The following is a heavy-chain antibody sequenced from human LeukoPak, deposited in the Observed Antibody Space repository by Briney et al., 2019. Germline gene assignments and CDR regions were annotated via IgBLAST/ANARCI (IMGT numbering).Heavy chain of an antibody. CDR3: ARGRVIGSIVVVASY. V-gene: IGHV1-8*01. D-gene: IGHD2-15*01. Sequence: ASVSVSCKASGYTFTIYDINWVRQATGQGLEWMGWMNPNSGNTGYAQKFQGRVTMTRNTSISTAYMELSSLRSEDTAVYYCARGRVIGSIVVVASYWGQGTLVTVSS. J-gene: IGHJ4*02. CDR2: MNPNSGNT. CDR1: GYTFTIYD.